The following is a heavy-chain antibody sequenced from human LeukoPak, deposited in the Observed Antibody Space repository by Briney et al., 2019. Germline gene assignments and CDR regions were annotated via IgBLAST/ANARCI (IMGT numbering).Heavy chain of an antibody. CDR1: GGSISSDSSY. CDR3: ARSNYDFWSGYPRNWFDP. CDR2: FYTSGST. Sequence: PSQTLSLTCTVSGGSISSDSSYWSWIRQSAGKGLEWIGRFYTSGSTNYNPSLKSRVTISVDTSKNQFSLKLSSVTAADTAVYYCARSNYDFWSGYPRNWFDPWGQGTLVTVSS. J-gene: IGHJ5*02. D-gene: IGHD3-3*01. V-gene: IGHV4-61*02.